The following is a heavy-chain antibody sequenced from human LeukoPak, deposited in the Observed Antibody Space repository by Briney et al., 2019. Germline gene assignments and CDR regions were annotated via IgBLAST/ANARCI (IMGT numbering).Heavy chain of an antibody. Sequence: SETLSLTCSVSGGSISSYCWSWIRQPPGKGLEWIGYIYDSGRTNYNPSLKSPVTISLDTSKNQFSLKLSSVTAADTAVYYCARQGPIVVAKNQAFDTWGQGTMVTVSS. D-gene: IGHD3-22*01. J-gene: IGHJ3*02. CDR2: IYDSGRT. V-gene: IGHV4-59*08. CDR1: GGSISSYC. CDR3: ARQGPIVVAKNQAFDT.